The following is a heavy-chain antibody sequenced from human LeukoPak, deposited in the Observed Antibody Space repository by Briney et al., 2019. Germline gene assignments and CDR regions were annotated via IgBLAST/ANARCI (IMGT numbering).Heavy chain of an antibody. Sequence: GGSLRLSCAASGVTFSSYEMNWVRQAPGKGLEWVSYISSGSTIYDADSVKGRFTISRDNAKNSLYLQLNSLRAEDTAVYYCARESIAVAGAPFDYWGQGTLVTVSS. D-gene: IGHD6-19*01. CDR3: ARESIAVAGAPFDY. CDR1: GVTFSSYE. CDR2: ISSGSTI. J-gene: IGHJ4*02. V-gene: IGHV3-48*03.